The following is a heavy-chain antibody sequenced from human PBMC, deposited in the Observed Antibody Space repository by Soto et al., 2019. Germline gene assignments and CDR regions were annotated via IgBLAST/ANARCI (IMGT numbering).Heavy chain of an antibody. J-gene: IGHJ4*02. Sequence: PGGSLRLSCAASGFTFSSFAMTWVRQAPGKGLEWVSDVVGSGVSTYYADSAKGRFTISRDNSKNTLFLQMNRLRAEGTALYYCATSPRGAARPGVDSWGQGTLVTVSS. CDR3: ATSPRGAARPGVDS. D-gene: IGHD6-6*01. V-gene: IGHV3-23*01. CDR1: GFTFSSFA. CDR2: VVGSGVST.